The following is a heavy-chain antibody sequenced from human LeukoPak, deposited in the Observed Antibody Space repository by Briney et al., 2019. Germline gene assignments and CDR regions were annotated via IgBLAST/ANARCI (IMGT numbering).Heavy chain of an antibody. CDR3: ARHAARKVPLAHFDY. CDR1: GGSISGNY. V-gene: IGHV4-59*08. D-gene: IGHD6-25*01. J-gene: IGHJ4*02. Sequence: SETLSLTCTVSGGSISGNYWSWIRQPPGEGLEWIGCIYHTGHTHYNPSLKSRVTMSMDTSKCQLSLKMSSVTAADTAVYYCARHAARKVPLAHFDYWGQGTLVTVSS. CDR2: IYHTGHT.